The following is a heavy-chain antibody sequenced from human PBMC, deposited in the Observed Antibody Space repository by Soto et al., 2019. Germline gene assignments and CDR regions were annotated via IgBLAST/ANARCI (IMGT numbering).Heavy chain of an antibody. Sequence: SETLSLTCTVSGGSISSYYWSWIRQPPGKGLEWIGYIYYSGSTNYNPSLKSRVTISVDTSKNQFSLKLSSVTAADTAVYYCASSLRIIWGSYFNFDYWGQGTLLTVSS. D-gene: IGHD3-16*01. J-gene: IGHJ4*02. V-gene: IGHV4-59*01. CDR2: IYYSGST. CDR1: GGSISSYY. CDR3: ASSLRIIWGSYFNFDY.